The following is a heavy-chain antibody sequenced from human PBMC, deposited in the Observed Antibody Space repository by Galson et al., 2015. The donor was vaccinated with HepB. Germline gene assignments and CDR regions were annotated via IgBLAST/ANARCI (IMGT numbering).Heavy chain of an antibody. Sequence: TVSGGSITSGDYYWSWIRQPPGKGLEWLGYIYHNGNTYYNPSLKGRVTISVDTSKNQFSLKLNSVSAADTAVYYCARPPATYYSYYYYMDIWGKGTTVTVSS. D-gene: IGHD5-24*01. V-gene: IGHV4-30-4*01. CDR3: ARPPATYYSYYYYMDI. CDR1: GGSITSGDYY. J-gene: IGHJ6*03. CDR2: IYHNGNT.